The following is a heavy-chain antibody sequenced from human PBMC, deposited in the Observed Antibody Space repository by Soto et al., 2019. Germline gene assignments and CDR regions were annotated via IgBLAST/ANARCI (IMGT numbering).Heavy chain of an antibody. CDR2: VYNIGTT. V-gene: IGHV4-61*01. J-gene: IGHJ6*02. D-gene: IGHD2-21*02. CDR3: ARAPPGVTATYYYGLDV. CDR1: GGSVSSDNYY. Sequence: PSETLSLTCTVSGGSVSSDNYYWSWIRQPPGKGLEWIGYVYNIGTTHYNPSFKSRVTISGDTSKNQFSLRLTSVTAADTAVYYCARAPPGVTATYYYGLDVWGRGTTVTVSS.